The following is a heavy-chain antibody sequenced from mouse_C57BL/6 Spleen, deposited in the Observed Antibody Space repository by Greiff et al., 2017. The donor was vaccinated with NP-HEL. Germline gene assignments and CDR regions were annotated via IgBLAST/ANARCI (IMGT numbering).Heavy chain of an antibody. CDR1: GYTFTSYW. Sequence: VQLQQPGAELVKPGASVKLSCKASGYTFTSYWMHWVKQRPGQGLEWIGEIDPSDSYTNYNQKFKGKSTLTVDKSSSTAYMQLSSLTSEDSAVYYCARGGHYDSYYFDYWGQGTTLTVSS. CDR2: IDPSDSYT. V-gene: IGHV1-69*01. D-gene: IGHD2-4*01. J-gene: IGHJ2*01. CDR3: ARGGHYDSYYFDY.